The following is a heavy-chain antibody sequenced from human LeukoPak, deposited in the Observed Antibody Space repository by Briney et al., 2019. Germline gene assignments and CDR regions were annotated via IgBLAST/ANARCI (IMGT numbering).Heavy chain of an antibody. Sequence: GGSLRLSCAASGFTFSSYSMTWVRQAPGKGLEWVSGISGSGGSTYYAESVKGRFTVSRDNSKDTLYPQMNSLRAEDTAMYYCANAPAYGLPLYWGPGTLVTVSS. CDR2: ISGSGGST. V-gene: IGHV3-23*01. D-gene: IGHD4-17*01. CDR1: GFTFSSYS. J-gene: IGHJ4*02. CDR3: ANAPAYGLPLY.